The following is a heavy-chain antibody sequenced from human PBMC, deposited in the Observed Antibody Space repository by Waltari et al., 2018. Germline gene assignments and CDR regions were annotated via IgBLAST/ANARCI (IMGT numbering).Heavy chain of an antibody. CDR2: IDYSGSA. V-gene: IGHV4-39*01. CDR3: ARRNRVMDAFDI. Sequence: QLHLQESGAGLLKPSETLSLTCTVSGGSIYTTSYYWGWIRRPPGKGLEWIGTIDYSGSAHYNPALKSRVTISIDTSKNQFSLVMRSVTAADTSIYYCARRNRVMDAFDIWGQGTMVTVSA. CDR1: GGSIYTTSYY. J-gene: IGHJ3*02. D-gene: IGHD2-21*01.